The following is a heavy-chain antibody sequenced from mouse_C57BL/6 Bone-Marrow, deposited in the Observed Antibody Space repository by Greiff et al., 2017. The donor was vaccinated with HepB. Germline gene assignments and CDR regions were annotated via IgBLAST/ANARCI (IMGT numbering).Heavy chain of an antibody. CDR3: ASGRWLLRGYAMDY. CDR2: IDPSDSYT. V-gene: IGHV1-59*01. CDR1: GYTFTSYW. D-gene: IGHD2-3*01. Sequence: QVQLQQPGAELVRPGTSVKLSCKASGYTFTSYWMHWVKQRPGQGLEWIGVIDPSDSYTNYNQKFKGKATLTVDTSYSTAYMQSSSLTSEDSAVYYCASGRWLLRGYAMDYWGQGTSVTVSS. J-gene: IGHJ4*01.